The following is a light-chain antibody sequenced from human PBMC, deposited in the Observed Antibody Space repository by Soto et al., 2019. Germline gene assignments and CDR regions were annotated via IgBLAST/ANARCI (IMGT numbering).Light chain of an antibody. V-gene: IGKV1-39*01. Sequence: DTQMTQSPSSLSASVGDRVTITCRASQNVRSYLNWYQQKPGKAPNLLISETSTLESGVPARFSGDGYGTHFTLTISNLHPEDFATYFCQQTFSLPRSFVQGTKMEI. CDR3: QQTFSLPRS. CDR1: QNVRSY. CDR2: ETS. J-gene: IGKJ1*01.